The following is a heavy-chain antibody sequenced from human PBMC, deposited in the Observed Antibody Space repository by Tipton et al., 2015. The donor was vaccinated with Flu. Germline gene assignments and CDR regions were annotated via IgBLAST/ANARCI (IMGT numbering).Heavy chain of an antibody. CDR1: GFTFSSYW. CDR3: ARRVTIFGVVPQDNWFDP. D-gene: IGHD3-3*01. CDR2: IKQDGSEK. J-gene: IGHJ5*02. Sequence: SLRLSCAASGFTFSSYWMSWVRQAPGKGLEWVANIKQDGSEKYYVDSVKGRFTISRDNAKNSLYLQMNSLRAEDTAVYYCARRVTIFGVVPQDNWFDPWGQGTLVTVSS. V-gene: IGHV3-7*03.